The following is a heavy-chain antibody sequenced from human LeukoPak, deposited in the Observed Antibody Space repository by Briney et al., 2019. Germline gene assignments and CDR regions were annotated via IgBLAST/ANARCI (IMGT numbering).Heavy chain of an antibody. Sequence: GGSLRLSCAASGFTFSNYGIHWVRQAPGKGLEWVAVISYDGNNKYYADSVKGRFTISRDNSKNTLYLQMNSLRAEDTAVYYCARASAPYYDFWSGYLNWFDPWGQGTLVTVSS. V-gene: IGHV3-30*03. CDR2: ISYDGNNK. CDR3: ARASAPYYDFWSGYLNWFDP. CDR1: GFTFSNYG. J-gene: IGHJ5*02. D-gene: IGHD3-3*01.